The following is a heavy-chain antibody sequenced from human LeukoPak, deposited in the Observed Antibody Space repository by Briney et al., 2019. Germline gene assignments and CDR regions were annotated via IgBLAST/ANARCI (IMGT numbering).Heavy chain of an antibody. D-gene: IGHD1-1*01. V-gene: IGHV1-69*04. J-gene: IGHJ3*02. CDR1: GGTFSSYA. Sequence: SVKVSCKASGGTFSSYAISWVRQAPGQGLEWMGRIIPILGIANYAQKFQGRVTMTGDTSTDTAYMELSSLRSEDTAVYYCATEGGSYAFDIWGQGTMVTVSS. CDR3: ATEGGSYAFDI. CDR2: IIPILGIA.